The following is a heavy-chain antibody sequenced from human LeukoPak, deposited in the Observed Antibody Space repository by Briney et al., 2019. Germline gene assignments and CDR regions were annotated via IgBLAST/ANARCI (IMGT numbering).Heavy chain of an antibody. V-gene: IGHV3-30*04. CDR1: GFTFSSYA. J-gene: IGHJ6*04. CDR2: ISYDGSNK. D-gene: IGHD2-2*01. CDR3: AKGLNRGVVIMPAGQMDV. Sequence: GGSLRLSCAASGFTFSSYAMHRVRQAPGKGLEWVAVISYDGSNKYYADSVKGRFTISRDNSMNTLYLQMHSLRAEDMAVYYCAKGLNRGVVIMPAGQMDVWGKGTTVTISS.